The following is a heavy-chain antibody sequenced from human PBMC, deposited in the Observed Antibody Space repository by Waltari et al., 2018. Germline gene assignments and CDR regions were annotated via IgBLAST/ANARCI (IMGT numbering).Heavy chain of an antibody. D-gene: IGHD6-19*01. J-gene: IGHJ6*03. CDR3: AREIAVAGRGNYYYMDV. Sequence: QVQLQESGPGLVKPSETLSLTCTVSGGSISSYYWSWLRQPPGKGLEWIGYIYYSGSTNYNPSLKSRVTISVDTSKNQFSLKLSSVTAADTAVYYCAREIAVAGRGNYYYMDVWGKGTTVTISS. CDR1: GGSISSYY. V-gene: IGHV4-59*01. CDR2: IYYSGST.